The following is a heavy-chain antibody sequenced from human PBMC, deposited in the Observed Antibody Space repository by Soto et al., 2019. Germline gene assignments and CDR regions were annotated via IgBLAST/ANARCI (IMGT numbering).Heavy chain of an antibody. J-gene: IGHJ4*02. V-gene: IGHV1-3*01. CDR1: GYTFTSYA. Sequence: QVQLVQSGAEVKKPGASVKVSCKASGYTFTSYAMHWVRQAPGQRREWRGWINAGHGNTKYSQKFQGSVTITRDTSASTDYMELSSMRCEDTAVYCCARDVGATGDWGQGTLVTVSS. CDR2: INAGHGNT. D-gene: IGHD1-26*01. CDR3: ARDVGATGD.